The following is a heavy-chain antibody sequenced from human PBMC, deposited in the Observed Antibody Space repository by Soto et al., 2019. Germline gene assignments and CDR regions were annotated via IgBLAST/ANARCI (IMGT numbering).Heavy chain of an antibody. J-gene: IGHJ4*02. CDR3: ATYAVADNGGVRFDF. D-gene: IGHD6-19*01. CDR1: GGSISSYY. Sequence: QVQLQESGPGLVKPSETLSLTCTVSGGSISSYYWSWIRQPPGTGLEWIRSIYYSGSTNYNPSLTSRATISVDTSKNQFSLKLSSVTPADTSVHSCATYAVADNGGVRFDFWGQGTPVTVSS. CDR2: IYYSGST. V-gene: IGHV4-59*01.